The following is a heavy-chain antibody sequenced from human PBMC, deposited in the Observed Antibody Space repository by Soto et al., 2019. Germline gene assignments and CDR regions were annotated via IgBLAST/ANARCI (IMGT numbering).Heavy chain of an antibody. CDR3: ARGGMTTVTTFDY. CDR1: GGSISSYY. CDR2: IYYSGST. D-gene: IGHD4-17*01. V-gene: IGHV4-59*01. J-gene: IGHJ4*02. Sequence: SETLSLTCTVSGGSISSYYWSWIRQPPGKVLEWIGYIYYSGSTNYNPSLKSRVTISVDTSKNQFSLKLSSVTAADTAVYYCARGGMTTVTTFDYWGQGTLVTVS.